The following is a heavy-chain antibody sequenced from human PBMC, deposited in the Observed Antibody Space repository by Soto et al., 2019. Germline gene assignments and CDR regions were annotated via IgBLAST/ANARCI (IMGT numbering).Heavy chain of an antibody. D-gene: IGHD6-19*01. CDR3: ARGSQWLAGNFDY. V-gene: IGHV1-18*01. Sequence: ASVKVSCKTSGFTFTNYGISWVRQAPGQGLEWVGWISGLNGSARYGQKSQGRVTMAIDTSTATAYMELRDVRSDDTAVYYCARGSQWLAGNFDYWGQGTLVTVSS. CDR2: ISGLNGSA. CDR1: GFTFTNYG. J-gene: IGHJ4*02.